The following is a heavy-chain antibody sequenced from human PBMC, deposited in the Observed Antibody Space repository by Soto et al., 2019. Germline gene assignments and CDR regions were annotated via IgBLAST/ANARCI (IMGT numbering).Heavy chain of an antibody. V-gene: IGHV3-13*04. CDR1: GFTFSLYD. CDR2: IGTPGDT. Sequence: EVQLVESGGGLVQSGGSQRLSCAASGFTFSLYDMHWVRQTTENSLEWVSAIGTPGDTYYTDSVKGRFTISRENAKNSLYLQMNSLRVGDTAVYYCVRARGAQWFGDQLFWGQGIRVTVLS. J-gene: IGHJ4*02. CDR3: VRARGAQWFGDQLF. D-gene: IGHD3-10*01.